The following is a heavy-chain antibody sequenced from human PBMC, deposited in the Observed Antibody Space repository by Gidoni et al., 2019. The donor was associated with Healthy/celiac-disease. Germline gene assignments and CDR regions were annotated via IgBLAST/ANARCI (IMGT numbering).Heavy chain of an antibody. CDR1: GFTFSSYS. J-gene: IGHJ6*02. CDR2: ISSNGGST. CDR3: ARAWSEGWQYYYYGMDV. D-gene: IGHD2-15*01. Sequence: EVQLVESGGGLVQPGGSLTLSCAASGFTFSSYSMHWVRQAPGKGLEYVSAISSNGGSTYYANSVKGRFTISRDNSKNTLYLQMGSLRAEDMAVYYCARAWSEGWQYYYYGMDVWGQGTTVTVSS. V-gene: IGHV3-64*01.